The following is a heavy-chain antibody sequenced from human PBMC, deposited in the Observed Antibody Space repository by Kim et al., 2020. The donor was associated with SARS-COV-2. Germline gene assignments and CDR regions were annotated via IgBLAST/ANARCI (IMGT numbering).Heavy chain of an antibody. J-gene: IGHJ4*02. CDR1: GFTFRTHY. CDR3: AKGWGFDN. D-gene: IGHD3-16*01. Sequence: GGSLRLSCEASGFTFRTHYMSWVRQAPGKGLEWVANIKEDASDESYADTVKGRFTISRDNARNSLYLQMNNLRVEDTAVYYCAKGWGFDNWGQGTLVTVS. V-gene: IGHV3-7*01. CDR2: IKEDASDE.